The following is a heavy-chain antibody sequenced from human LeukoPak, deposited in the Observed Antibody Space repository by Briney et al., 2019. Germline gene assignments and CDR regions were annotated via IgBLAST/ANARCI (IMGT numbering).Heavy chain of an antibody. J-gene: IGHJ4*02. Sequence: ASVKVSCKASGYTFTSYYMHWVGQAPEQGLEWMGIINPSGGSTSYAQKFQGRVTMTRDTSTSTVYVELSSLRSEDTAIYSCTRSGVVGAPGDFDYWGQGTLVTVSS. D-gene: IGHD2-15*01. CDR2: INPSGGST. CDR1: GYTFTSYY. CDR3: TRSGVVGAPGDFDY. V-gene: IGHV1-46*03.